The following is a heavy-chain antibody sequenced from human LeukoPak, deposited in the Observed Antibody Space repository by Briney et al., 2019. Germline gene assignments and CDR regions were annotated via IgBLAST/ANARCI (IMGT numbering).Heavy chain of an antibody. V-gene: IGHV1-69*06. CDR3: ARPSLSGMVRGNWYFDL. J-gene: IGHJ2*01. CDR2: IIPIFGTA. D-gene: IGHD3-10*01. CDR1: GGTFSSYA. Sequence: ASVKVSCKASGGTFSSYAISWVRQAPGQGLEWMGGIIPIFGTANYAQKFQGRVTITADKSTSTAYMELSSLRSEDTAVYYCARPSLSGMVRGNWYFDLWGRGTLVTVSS.